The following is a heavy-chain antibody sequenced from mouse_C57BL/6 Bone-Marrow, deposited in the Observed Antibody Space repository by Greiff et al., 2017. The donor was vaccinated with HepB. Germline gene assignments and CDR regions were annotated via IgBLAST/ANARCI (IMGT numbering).Heavy chain of an antibody. CDR2: IRLKSDNYAT. V-gene: IGHV6-3*01. Sequence: EVKVEESGGGLVQPGGSMKLPCVASGFTFSNYWMNWVRQSPEKGLEWVAQIRLKSDNYATHYAESVKGRFTISRDDSKSSVYLQMNNLRAEDTGIYYCTEERYFDYWGQGTTLTVSS. CDR3: TEERYFDY. J-gene: IGHJ2*01. CDR1: GFTFSNYW.